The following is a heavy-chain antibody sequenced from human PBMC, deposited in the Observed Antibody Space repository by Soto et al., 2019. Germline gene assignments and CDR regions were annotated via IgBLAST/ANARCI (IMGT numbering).Heavy chain of an antibody. D-gene: IGHD2-15*01. CDR1: GFTFTNYA. J-gene: IGHJ4*02. CDR3: AKSRGAGGHFDY. V-gene: IGHV3-23*01. Sequence: PGGSLRLSCAASGFTFTNYAMGWVRQAPGKGLEWVSVVSSGGSTYYADSVTGRFTVSRDNSKNTLSLQMNSLRAEDTAVYYCAKSRGAGGHFDYWGQGALVTVSS. CDR2: VSSGGST.